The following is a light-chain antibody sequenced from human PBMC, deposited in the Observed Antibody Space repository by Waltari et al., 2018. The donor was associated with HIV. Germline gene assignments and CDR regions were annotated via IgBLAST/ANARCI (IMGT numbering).Light chain of an antibody. CDR3: CAYAGSTTYVI. V-gene: IGLV2-23*02. Sequence: QSALTQPASVPGSHGQSMTLSCTGTSRDAGGYTFFPWYQQHPGKAPKLMIYEVSKRPSGVSNRFSGSKSGNTASLTISGLQAEDEADYYCCAYAGSTTYVIFGGGTKLTVL. CDR2: EVS. J-gene: IGLJ2*01. CDR1: SRDAGGYTF.